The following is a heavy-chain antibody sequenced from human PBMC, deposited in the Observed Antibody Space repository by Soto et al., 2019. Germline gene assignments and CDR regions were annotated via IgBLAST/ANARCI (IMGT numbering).Heavy chain of an antibody. J-gene: IGHJ4*02. CDR1: GDSINIFNW. D-gene: IGHD4-17*01. Sequence: SETLSLTCAVSGDSINIFNWWTWVRQPPGKGLERIGEIYHTGSTNYNPSLKSRVTISVDKSKNKFSLNLTSVTAADTAVYYCARHDYGDPRRRGYFDYWGQVSLVTVSS. CDR3: ARHDYGDPRRRGYFDY. CDR2: IYHTGST. V-gene: IGHV4-4*02.